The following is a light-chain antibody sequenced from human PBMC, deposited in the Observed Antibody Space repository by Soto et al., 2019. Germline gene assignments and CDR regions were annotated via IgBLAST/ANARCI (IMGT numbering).Light chain of an antibody. CDR3: QQYGSSLPVT. CDR2: AAS. Sequence: EIVLTHSPGTLSLSPGERATLSCSASQSLTNNYLAWYQQKPGQAPRLLIYAASSSATGIPDRFSGSGSETDFTLTISRLEPEDLAVYYCQQYGSSLPVTFGGGTNVEIK. V-gene: IGKV3-20*01. CDR1: QSLTNNY. J-gene: IGKJ4*01.